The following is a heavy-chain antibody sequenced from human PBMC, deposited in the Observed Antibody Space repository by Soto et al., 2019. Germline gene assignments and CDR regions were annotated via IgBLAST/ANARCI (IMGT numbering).Heavy chain of an antibody. J-gene: IGHJ6*02. CDR1: GGSISSGDYY. D-gene: IGHD3-9*01. CDR2: IYYSGST. Sequence: SETLSLTCTVSGGSISSGDYYWSWIRQPPGKGLEWIGYIYYSGSTYYNPSLKSRVTISVDTSKNQFSLKLSSVTAADTAVYYCARWGYFDSVLDVWGQGTTVTVSS. V-gene: IGHV4-30-4*01. CDR3: ARWGYFDSVLDV.